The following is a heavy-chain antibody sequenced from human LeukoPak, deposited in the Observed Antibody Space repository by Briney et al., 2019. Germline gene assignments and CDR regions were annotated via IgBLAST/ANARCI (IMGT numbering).Heavy chain of an antibody. D-gene: IGHD2-2*01. Sequence: PSETLPLTCTVSGGSISSYYWSWIRQPPGKGLEWIGYIYYSGSTNYNPSLKSRVTISVDTSKNQFSLKLSSVTAADTAVYYCARVEVGGWFDPWGQGTLVTVSS. CDR1: GGSISSYY. CDR2: IYYSGST. V-gene: IGHV4-59*01. J-gene: IGHJ5*02. CDR3: ARVEVGGWFDP.